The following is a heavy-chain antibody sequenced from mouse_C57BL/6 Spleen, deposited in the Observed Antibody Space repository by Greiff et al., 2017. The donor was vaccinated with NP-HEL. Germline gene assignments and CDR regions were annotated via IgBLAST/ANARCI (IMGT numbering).Heavy chain of an antibody. CDR1: GFTFSDYG. V-gene: IGHV5-17*01. CDR2: ISSGSSTN. D-gene: IGHD2-4*01. Sequence: EVMLVESGGGLVKPGGSLKLSCAASGFTFSDYGMHWVRQAPEKGLEWVAYISSGSSTNYYADTVKGRFTISRDNAKNTLFLQMTSLRSEDTAMYYCARRNYDDYAMDYWGQGTSVTVSS. CDR3: ARRNYDDYAMDY. J-gene: IGHJ4*01.